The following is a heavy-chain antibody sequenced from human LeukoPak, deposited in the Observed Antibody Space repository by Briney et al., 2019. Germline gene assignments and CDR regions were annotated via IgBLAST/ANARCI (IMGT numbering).Heavy chain of an antibody. Sequence: PSETLSLTCTVPGGSISSGGYYWSWIRQHPGKGLEWIGYIYYSGSTYYNPSLKSRVTISVDTSKNQFSLKLSSVTAADTAVYYCARRTTVTIPFGYWGQGTLVTVSS. J-gene: IGHJ4*02. CDR2: IYYSGST. V-gene: IGHV4-31*03. D-gene: IGHD4-11*01. CDR3: ARRTTVTIPFGY. CDR1: GGSISSGGYY.